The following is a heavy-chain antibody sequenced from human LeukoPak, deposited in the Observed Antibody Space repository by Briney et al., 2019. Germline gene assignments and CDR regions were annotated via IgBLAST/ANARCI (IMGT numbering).Heavy chain of an antibody. CDR2: IGSSGSTV. J-gene: IGHJ3*02. V-gene: IGHV3-48*03. CDR3: ARDTLEYSNSPDALDI. CDR1: GFTFSAYE. Sequence: GGTLRLSCAASGFTFSAYEMNWVRQAPGKGLEWVSYIGSSGSTVYYADSVKGRFTISRDNAKNSLYMQMESLRDEDTAIYYCARDTLEYSNSPDALDIWGQGTMVTVSS. D-gene: IGHD4-23*01.